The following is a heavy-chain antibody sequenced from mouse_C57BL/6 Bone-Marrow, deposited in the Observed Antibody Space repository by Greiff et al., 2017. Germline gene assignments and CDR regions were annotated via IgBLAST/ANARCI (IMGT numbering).Heavy chain of an antibody. CDR1: GFTFSSYG. CDR3: ARHDY. J-gene: IGHJ2*01. V-gene: IGHV5-6*01. CDR2: ISSGGSYT. Sequence: EVQLVESGGDLVKPGGSLKLSCAASGFTFSSYGMSWVRQTPDKRLEWVATISSGGSYTYYPGSVKGRFTISRDNAKNTLYLQMSSLKSEDTAMYYCARHDYWGQGTTLTVSS.